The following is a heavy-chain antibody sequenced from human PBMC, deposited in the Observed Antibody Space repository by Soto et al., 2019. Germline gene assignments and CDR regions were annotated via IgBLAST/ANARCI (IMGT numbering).Heavy chain of an antibody. J-gene: IGHJ6*03. V-gene: IGHV4-59*01. CDR1: GGSISSYY. CDR3: ARSYRRYCSGGSCYSYYSYYMDV. Sequence: PSETLSLTCTVSGGSISSYYWSWIRQPPGKGLEWIGYIYYSGSTNYNPSLKSRVTISVDTSKNQFSLKLSSVTAADTAVYYCARSYRRYCSGGSCYSYYSYYMDVWGKGTTVTVS. CDR2: IYYSGST. D-gene: IGHD2-15*01.